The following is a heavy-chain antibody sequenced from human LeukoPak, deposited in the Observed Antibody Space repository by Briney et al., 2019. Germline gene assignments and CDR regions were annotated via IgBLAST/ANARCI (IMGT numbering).Heavy chain of an antibody. J-gene: IGHJ3*02. CDR2: IYTSGST. CDR3: ARAGLLWFGRAFDI. D-gene: IGHD3-10*01. V-gene: IGHV4-61*02. Sequence: SETLSLTRTVSGGSISSGSYYWSWIRQPAGKGLEWIGRIYTSGSTNYNPSLKGRVTILVDTSKNQFSLKLSSVTAADTAVYYCARAGLLWFGRAFDIWGQGTMVTVSS. CDR1: GGSISSGSYY.